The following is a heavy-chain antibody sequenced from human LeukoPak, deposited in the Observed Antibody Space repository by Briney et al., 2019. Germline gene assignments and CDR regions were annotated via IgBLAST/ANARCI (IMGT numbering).Heavy chain of an antibody. CDR1: GYTFTIYA. J-gene: IGHJ4*02. D-gene: IGHD1-26*01. Sequence: ASVKVSCKASGYTFTIYAIHWVRQALGQRLEWMGWISAGNGNTKYSQNFQGRVTFISNTSATTAFMELSSLRSEDAAVYYCARDPGSGSNDYWGQGTLVTVSS. V-gene: IGHV1-3*01. CDR2: ISAGNGNT. CDR3: ARDPGSGSNDY.